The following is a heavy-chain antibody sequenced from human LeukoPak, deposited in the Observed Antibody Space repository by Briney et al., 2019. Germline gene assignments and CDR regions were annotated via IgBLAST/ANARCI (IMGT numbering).Heavy chain of an antibody. CDR3: ARLESVTGTSFDY. D-gene: IGHD1-7*01. J-gene: IGHJ4*02. Sequence: SETLSLTCTVSGGSISSGGYYWSWIRQPPGKGLEWIGYIYHSGSTYYNPSLKSRVTISVDRSKNQFSLKLSFVTAADTAVYYCARLESVTGTSFDYWGQGTLVTVSS. CDR1: GGSISSGGYY. CDR2: IYHSGST. V-gene: IGHV4-30-2*01.